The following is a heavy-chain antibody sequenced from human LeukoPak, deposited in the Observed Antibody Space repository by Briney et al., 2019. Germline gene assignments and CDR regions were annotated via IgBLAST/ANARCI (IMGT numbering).Heavy chain of an antibody. CDR1: GFTFRSYW. CDR3: ARIWTGTIDY. J-gene: IGHJ4*02. D-gene: IGHD1-1*01. Sequence: QAGGSLRLSCEASGFTFRSYWMHWVRQAPGKGLVWVSRINGDGSSTSYADSVKGRFTISRDNSKNTLYLQMNSLRAEDTAVYYCARIWTGTIDYWGQGTLVTVSS. V-gene: IGHV3-74*01. CDR2: INGDGSST.